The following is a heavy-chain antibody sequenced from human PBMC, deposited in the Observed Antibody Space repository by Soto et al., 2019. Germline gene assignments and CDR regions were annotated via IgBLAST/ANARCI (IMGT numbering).Heavy chain of an antibody. CDR1: GFTFSNYA. Sequence: GGSLRLSCASSGFTFSNYAMTWVRQAPGKGLEWVSALSGSGVSTYYADSVMGRFTISRDNSKNTVYLQMNSLRAEDTAVYYCAKIESRFYYDSTGYYPFDYWGQGTLVTVSS. CDR3: AKIESRFYYDSTGYYPFDY. CDR2: LSGSGVST. D-gene: IGHD3-22*01. J-gene: IGHJ4*02. V-gene: IGHV3-23*01.